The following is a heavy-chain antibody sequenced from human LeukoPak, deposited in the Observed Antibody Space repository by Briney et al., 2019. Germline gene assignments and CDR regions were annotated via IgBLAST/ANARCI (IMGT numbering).Heavy chain of an antibody. Sequence: GGSLRLSCAASGFIVSSNYMSWVRQAPGKGLEWVSVIYSGGSTYYADSVKGRFTISRDNSKNTLYLQMNSLRAEDTAVYYCAKGGYSYGGFDYWGQGTLVTVSS. CDR3: AKGGYSYGGFDY. CDR1: GFIVSSNY. CDR2: IYSGGST. V-gene: IGHV3-66*01. D-gene: IGHD5-18*01. J-gene: IGHJ4*02.